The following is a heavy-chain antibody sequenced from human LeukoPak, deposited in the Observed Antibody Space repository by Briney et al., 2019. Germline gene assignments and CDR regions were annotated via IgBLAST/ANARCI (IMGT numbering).Heavy chain of an antibody. CDR2: IYYSGST. D-gene: IGHD6-19*01. V-gene: IGHV4-59*01. J-gene: IGHJ6*02. CDR3: ARWHSRGWTTHYYYYGMDV. Sequence: SETLSLTCTVSGGSISSYYWSWIRQPPGNGLEWIGYIYYSGSTNYNPSLKSRVTISVDTSKNQFSLKLSSVTAADTAVYYCARWHSRGWTTHYYYYGMDVWGQGTTVTVSS. CDR1: GGSISSYY.